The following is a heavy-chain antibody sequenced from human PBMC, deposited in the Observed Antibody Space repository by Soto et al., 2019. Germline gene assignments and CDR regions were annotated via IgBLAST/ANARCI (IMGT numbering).Heavy chain of an antibody. Sequence: QVQLVESGGDVVQPGRSLRLSCAASGFSITNYGMHWVRQAPGKGLERVAVMWYDGSNKFYGDSVRGRFTISRDTSRNTLSLQMNSLRAEDTAVYYCARELQYSDYDLGFWGQGTQVTVSS. J-gene: IGHJ4*02. CDR2: MWYDGSNK. CDR1: GFSITNYG. V-gene: IGHV3-33*01. D-gene: IGHD5-12*01. CDR3: ARELQYSDYDLGF.